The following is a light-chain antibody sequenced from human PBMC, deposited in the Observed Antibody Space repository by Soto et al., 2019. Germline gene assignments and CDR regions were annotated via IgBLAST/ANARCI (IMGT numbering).Light chain of an antibody. CDR1: SSDVGYYNY. V-gene: IGLV2-14*03. J-gene: IGLJ1*01. CDR2: DVR. Sequence: QSALTQPASVSGSPGQSITISCTGTSSDVGYYNYVSWYQQHPGKAPKLMIYDVRNRPSGVSNRFSGSKSANTASLTISGLQAEDEADYYCSSYTRSSTYVFGTGTKLTVL. CDR3: SSYTRSSTYV.